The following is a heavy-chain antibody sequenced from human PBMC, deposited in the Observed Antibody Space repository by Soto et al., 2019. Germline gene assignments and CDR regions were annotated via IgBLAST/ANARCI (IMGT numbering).Heavy chain of an antibody. J-gene: IGHJ4*02. Sequence: EVQLVESGGGLVQPGGSLRLSCAGSGFTLSDHYIDWVRQAPGKGLEWVGRSRDKAQGYSTAYAASVKGRFTTSRDESKNSVYLQMNSLRAEDTAVYYCARDQWRGYRGNSGTFDYWGQGTLVTVSS. CDR2: SRDKAQGYST. D-gene: IGHD2-21*02. CDR1: GFTLSDHY. V-gene: IGHV3-72*01. CDR3: ARDQWRGYRGNSGTFDY.